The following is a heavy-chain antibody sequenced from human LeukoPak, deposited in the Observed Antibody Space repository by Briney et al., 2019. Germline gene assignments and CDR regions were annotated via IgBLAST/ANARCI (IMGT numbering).Heavy chain of an antibody. V-gene: IGHV3-21*01. Sequence: GGSLRLSCAASGFTFSSYSMNWVRQAPGKGLEWVSSISSSSSYIYYADSVKGRFTNSRDNAKNSLYLQMNSLRAEDTAVYYCARQGSYYPADFDYWGQGTLVTVSS. D-gene: IGHD3-22*01. J-gene: IGHJ4*02. CDR2: ISSSSSYI. CDR3: ARQGSYYPADFDY. CDR1: GFTFSSYS.